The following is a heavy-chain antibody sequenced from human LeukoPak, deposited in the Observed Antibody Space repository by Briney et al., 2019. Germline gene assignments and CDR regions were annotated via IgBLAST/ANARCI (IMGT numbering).Heavy chain of an antibody. V-gene: IGHV4-59*08. CDR1: GDYISGYY. D-gene: IGHD4-17*01. CDR3: ARHIYGDPVAFDI. Sequence: PSETLSLTCAVSGDYISGYYWSWIRQPPGKGLEWIGYIYFSGSTKYNPSLKSRVIISLDTSTNQFSLKLSSVTAADTALYYCARHIYGDPVAFDIWGQGTLVTVSS. J-gene: IGHJ3*02. CDR2: IYFSGST.